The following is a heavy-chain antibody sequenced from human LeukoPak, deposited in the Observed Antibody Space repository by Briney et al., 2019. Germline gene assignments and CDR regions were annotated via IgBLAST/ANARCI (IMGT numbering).Heavy chain of an antibody. CDR2: IYYSGST. Sequence: SETLSLTCTVSGGSISGSSYYWGWIRQPPGKGLEWIGSIYYSGSTYYNPSLKSRVTISVDTSKNQFSLKLSSVTAADTAVYYCARDCSGGSCYGAFDIWGQGTMVTVSS. J-gene: IGHJ3*02. D-gene: IGHD2-15*01. CDR3: ARDCSGGSCYGAFDI. V-gene: IGHV4-39*07. CDR1: GGSISGSSYY.